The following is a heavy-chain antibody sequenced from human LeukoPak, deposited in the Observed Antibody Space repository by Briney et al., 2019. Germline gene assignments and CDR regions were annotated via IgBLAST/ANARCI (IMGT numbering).Heavy chain of an antibody. J-gene: IGHJ5*02. CDR1: GYSTTSGYY. CDR2: IYHSGTT. Sequence: SETLSLTCTVSGYSTTSGYYWGWVRQPPGKGLEWIGSIYHSGTTYYNPSLKSRVTISVDTSKNQFSLKLSSVTAADTAVYYCASIYDYVSWFDPWGQGTLVTVSS. CDR3: ASIYDYVSWFDP. V-gene: IGHV4-38-2*02. D-gene: IGHD3-16*01.